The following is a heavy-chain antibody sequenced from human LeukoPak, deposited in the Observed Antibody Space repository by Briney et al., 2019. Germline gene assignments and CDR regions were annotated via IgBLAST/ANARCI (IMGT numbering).Heavy chain of an antibody. D-gene: IGHD3-3*01. J-gene: IGHJ3*02. CDR3: ARGHYDSTYAFDI. CDR1: GFTFSSYS. V-gene: IGHV3-21*01. Sequence: GSLRLSCAASGFTFSSYSMNWVRQAPGKGLEWVSSISSSSSYIYYADSVKGRFTISRDNAKNSLYLQMNSLRAEDTAVYYCARGHYDSTYAFDIWGQGTMVTVSS. CDR2: ISSSSSYI.